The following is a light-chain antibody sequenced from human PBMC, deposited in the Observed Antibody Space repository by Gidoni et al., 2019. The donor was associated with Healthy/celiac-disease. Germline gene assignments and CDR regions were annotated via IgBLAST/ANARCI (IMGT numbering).Light chain of an antibody. CDR3: QQYNNWPPT. Sequence: EIVMTQSPATLSVSPGERATLSCRASQSVSSNLAWYQQKPGQAPRLLIYGASTRATGIPARFSGSGSATEFTLTISSLQSEDFAVYYCQQYNNWPPTFXQXTKVXIK. CDR1: QSVSSN. J-gene: IGKJ1*01. CDR2: GAS. V-gene: IGKV3-15*01.